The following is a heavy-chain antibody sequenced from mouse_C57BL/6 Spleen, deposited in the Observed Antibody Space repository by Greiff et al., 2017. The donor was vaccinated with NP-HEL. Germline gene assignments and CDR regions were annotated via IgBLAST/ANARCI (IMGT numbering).Heavy chain of an antibody. CDR1: GYTFTSYW. CDR3: AKGLYYDYDEDEGYWYFDV. D-gene: IGHD2-4*01. V-gene: IGHV1-55*01. Sequence: QVQLQQPGAELVKPGASVKMSCKASGYTFTSYWITWVKQRPGQGLEWIGDIYPGSGSTNYNEKFKSKATLTVDTSSSTAYMQLSSLTSEDSAVYYCAKGLYYDYDEDEGYWYFDVWGTGTTVTVSS. CDR2: IYPGSGST. J-gene: IGHJ1*03.